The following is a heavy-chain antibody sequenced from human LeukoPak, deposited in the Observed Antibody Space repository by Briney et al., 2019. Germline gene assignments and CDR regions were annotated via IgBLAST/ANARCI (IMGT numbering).Heavy chain of an antibody. Sequence: GGSLRLSCAASGFTYTSYTMRWARQAPGKGLEWVAGISNTVVNTEYADSVKGRFTISRDYSNNTLSLQMNNLRVDDTAVYYCAEAYVGSSKYGMDVWGQGTTVTVSS. V-gene: IGHV3-23*01. CDR3: AEAYVGSSKYGMDV. CDR2: ISNTVVNT. D-gene: IGHD6-19*01. CDR1: GFTYTSYT. J-gene: IGHJ6*02.